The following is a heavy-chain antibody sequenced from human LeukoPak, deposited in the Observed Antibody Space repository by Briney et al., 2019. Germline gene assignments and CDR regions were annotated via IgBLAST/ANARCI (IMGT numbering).Heavy chain of an antibody. J-gene: IGHJ5*02. CDR1: GGSVSSGSYY. D-gene: IGHD4-11*01. CDR2: IYYSGST. V-gene: IGHV4-61*01. CDR3: AREGVVSYSNYGNWFDP. Sequence: NSSETLSLTCTVSGGSVSSGSYYWSWIRQPPGKGLEWIGYIYYSGSTNYNPSLKSRVTISVDTSKNQFSLKLSSVTAADTAVYYCAREGVVSYSNYGNWFDPWGQGTLVTVSS.